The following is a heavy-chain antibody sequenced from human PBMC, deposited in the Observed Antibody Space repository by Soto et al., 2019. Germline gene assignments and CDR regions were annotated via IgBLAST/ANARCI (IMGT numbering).Heavy chain of an antibody. Sequence: SETLSLTCTVSGGSISSSSYYWGWIRQPPGKGLEWIGSIYYSGSTYYNPSLKSRVTISVDTSKNQFSLKLSSVTAADTAVYYCARFPLVVGATDYWGQGTLVTVSP. CDR1: GGSISSSSYY. D-gene: IGHD1-26*01. J-gene: IGHJ4*02. CDR2: IYYSGST. V-gene: IGHV4-39*01. CDR3: ARFPLVVGATDY.